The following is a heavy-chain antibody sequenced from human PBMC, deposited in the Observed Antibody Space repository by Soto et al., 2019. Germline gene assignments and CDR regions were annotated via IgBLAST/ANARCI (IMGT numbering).Heavy chain of an antibody. D-gene: IGHD2-15*01. Sequence: GSLRLSCAASGFTFSHAWMSWVRQAPGKGLEWVGRIKSKTDGETKDYGAPVRGRFTISRDDSKDTLYLQMNSLRIEDTAVYYCCVVKRRDQYSTSGYWFDPWGPGTLVTVSS. CDR1: GFTFSHAW. CDR2: IKSKTDGETK. CDR3: CVVKRRDQYSTSGYWFDP. J-gene: IGHJ5*02. V-gene: IGHV3-15*01.